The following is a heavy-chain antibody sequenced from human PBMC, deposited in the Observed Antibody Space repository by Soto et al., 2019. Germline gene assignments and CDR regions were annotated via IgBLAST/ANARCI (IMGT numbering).Heavy chain of an antibody. CDR1: GFTFSSYG. V-gene: IGHV3-30*18. Sequence: QVQLVESGGGVVQPGRSLRLSCAASGFTFSSYGMHWVRQSPGNGLEWVAVISYDGSKKYYADSVKGRCTISRDNSKNTLYLQMNSLRAEDTAVYYCANAAQTYGSPDYGGQGTLVTVSS. CDR3: ANAAQTYGSPDY. J-gene: IGHJ4*02. CDR2: ISYDGSKK. D-gene: IGHD4-17*01.